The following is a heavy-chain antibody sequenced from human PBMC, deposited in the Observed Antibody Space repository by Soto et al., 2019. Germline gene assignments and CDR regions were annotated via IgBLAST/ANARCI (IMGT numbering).Heavy chain of an antibody. Sequence: GGSLRLSCAASGFTFSSYAMSWVRQAPGKGLEWVSAISGSGGSTYYADSVKGRFTISRDNSKNTLYLQMNSLRAEDTAVYYCAKDRHRYYYDGSGLFDYWGQGTLVTVSS. CDR3: AKDRHRYYYDGSGLFDY. V-gene: IGHV3-23*01. D-gene: IGHD3-22*01. CDR2: ISGSGGST. J-gene: IGHJ4*02. CDR1: GFTFSSYA.